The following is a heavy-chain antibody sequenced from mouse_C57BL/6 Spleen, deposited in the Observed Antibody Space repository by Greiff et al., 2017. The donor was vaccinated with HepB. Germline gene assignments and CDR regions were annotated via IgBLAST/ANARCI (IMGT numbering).Heavy chain of an antibody. Sequence: EVKLVESGGGLVQPGGSMKLSCAASGFTFSDAWMDWVRQSPEKGLEWVAEIRNKANNHATYYAESVKGRFTISRDDSKSSVYLQMNSLRAEDTGIYYCTRYGNYPYYFDYWGQGTTLTVSS. J-gene: IGHJ2*01. D-gene: IGHD2-1*01. CDR3: TRYGNYPYYFDY. V-gene: IGHV6-6*01. CDR1: GFTFSDAW. CDR2: IRNKANNHAT.